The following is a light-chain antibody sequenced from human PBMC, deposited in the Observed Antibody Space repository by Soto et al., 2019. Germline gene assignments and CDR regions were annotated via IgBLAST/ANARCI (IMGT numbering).Light chain of an antibody. J-gene: IGLJ7*01. CDR3: CSYAGTSTHTV. V-gene: IGLV2-23*02. CDR2: EVS. CDR1: SSDVGSYKL. Sequence: QSALTQPASVSGSPGQSITISCTGTSSDVGSYKLVSWYQQHPGKAPKLMISEVSKRPSGISDRFSGSKSGSTASLTISGLQAEDEADYYCCSYAGTSTHTVFGGSTQLTVL.